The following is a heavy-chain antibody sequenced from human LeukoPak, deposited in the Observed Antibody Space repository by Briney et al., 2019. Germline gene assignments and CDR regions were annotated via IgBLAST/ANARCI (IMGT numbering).Heavy chain of an antibody. CDR3: TRDSRIAAVYYFEY. CDR2: IRSKAYDEST. Sequence: PGGSLRLSCTASGFTFGDYAMSWFRQAPGKGLEWVGFIRSKAYDESTQYAASAKGRFSISRDDSKSIAYLHMTSLKTEDSAVYYCTRDSRIAAVYYFEYSGQGTLVTVSS. CDR1: GFTFGDYA. J-gene: IGHJ4*02. D-gene: IGHD6-13*01. V-gene: IGHV3-49*03.